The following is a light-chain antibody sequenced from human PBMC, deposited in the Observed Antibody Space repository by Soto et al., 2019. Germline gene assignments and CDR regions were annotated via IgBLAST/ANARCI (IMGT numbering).Light chain of an antibody. CDR1: QSIGNW. CDR3: QQYNSYSST. CDR2: DAS. J-gene: IGKJ1*01. Sequence: DIQMTQSPSTLSASVGDRVPITCRASQSIGNWLAWYQQKPGKAPKLLIYDASSLESGVPSRFSGSGSGTEFTLTISSLQPDDFATYYCQQYNSYSSTFGHGTKVDI. V-gene: IGKV1-5*01.